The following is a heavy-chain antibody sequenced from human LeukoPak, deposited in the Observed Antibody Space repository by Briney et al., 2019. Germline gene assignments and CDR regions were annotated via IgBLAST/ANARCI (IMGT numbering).Heavy chain of an antibody. CDR3: ASGLGVRSSWYVNSYYYYMDV. CDR1: GYTFTSYD. D-gene: IGHD6-13*01. J-gene: IGHJ6*03. V-gene: IGHV1-8*01. CDR2: MNPNSGNT. Sequence: ASVRVSCKASGYTFTSYDINWVRQATGQGLEWMGWMNPNSGNTGYAQKFQGRVTMTRNTSISTAYMELSSLRSEDTAVYYCASGLGVRSSWYVNSYYYYMDVWGKGTTVTVSS.